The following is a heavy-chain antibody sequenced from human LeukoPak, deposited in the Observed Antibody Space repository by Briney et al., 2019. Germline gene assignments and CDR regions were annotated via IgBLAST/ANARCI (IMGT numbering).Heavy chain of an antibody. D-gene: IGHD3-10*02. CDR2: MNPNSGNT. Sequence: ASVKVSCKASGYTFTSYDINWVRQATGQGLEWMGWMNPNSGNTGYAQKFQGRVTITRNTSISTAYMELSSLRSEDTAVYYCARGQQYPAAMFGWLRPTLYYFDYWGQGTLVTVSS. V-gene: IGHV1-8*03. CDR3: ARGQQYPAAMFGWLRPTLYYFDY. CDR1: GYTFTSYD. J-gene: IGHJ4*02.